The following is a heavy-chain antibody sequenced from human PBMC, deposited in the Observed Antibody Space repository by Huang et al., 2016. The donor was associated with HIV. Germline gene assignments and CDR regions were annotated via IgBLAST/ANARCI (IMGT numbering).Heavy chain of an antibody. CDR1: GYTFSNYD. Sequence: QVQLVQSGAEVKKPGASVKVSCKASGYTFSNYDINWVRQAPGQGLEWMGWRNPNSGNPGYARKFQGRGTMTSSTSISTAYMELSRLRFEDTAVYYWATLPPVNYGRSGGRVRDYWGQGSLVTVSS. CDR3: ATLPPVNYGRSGGRVRDY. CDR2: RNPNSGNP. J-gene: IGHJ4*02. V-gene: IGHV1-8*01. D-gene: IGHD2-15*01.